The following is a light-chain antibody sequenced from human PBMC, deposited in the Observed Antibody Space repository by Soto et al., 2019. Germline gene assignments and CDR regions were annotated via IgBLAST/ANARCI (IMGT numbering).Light chain of an antibody. CDR1: SSDVGAYDY. J-gene: IGLJ2*01. CDR2: DVT. V-gene: IGLV2-11*01. Sequence: QSALTQPRSVSGSPGQSVTISCTGTSSDVGAYDYVSWYLHNPGKAPKVMIYDVTKRPSGVPDRFSGSKSGNTASLTISGLQAEDEGDYYCCSFGGFYTGIFGGGTQLTVL. CDR3: CSFGGFYTGI.